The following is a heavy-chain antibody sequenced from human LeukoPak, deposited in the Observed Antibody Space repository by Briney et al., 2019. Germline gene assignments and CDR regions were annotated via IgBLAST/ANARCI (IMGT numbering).Heavy chain of an antibody. CDR3: AKETGRQQFPYDYSFDY. D-gene: IGHD3-16*01. V-gene: IGHV3-43*01. J-gene: IGHJ4*02. CDR2: ISWDSSST. CDR1: GFTFSSYW. Sequence: GGSLRLSCAASGFTFSSYWMHWVRQAPGKGLEWVSLISWDSSSTYYADSVKGRFTISRDNSKNSLYLQMNSLRSEDTALYYCAKETGRQQFPYDYSFDYWGQGTLVTVSS.